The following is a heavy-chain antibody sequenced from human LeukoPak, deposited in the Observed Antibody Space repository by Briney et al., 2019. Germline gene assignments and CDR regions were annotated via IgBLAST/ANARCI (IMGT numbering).Heavy chain of an antibody. Sequence: SETLSLTCTVSGGSVSSTHYWGWIRQPPGKGLEWIGSIYYGGSTYYNASLRSRVTTSVDRSKNHFSLKLSSVTAADTAVYYCARGHYGDCFDYWGQGTLVTVSS. J-gene: IGHJ4*02. D-gene: IGHD4-17*01. CDR1: GGSVSSTHY. V-gene: IGHV4-39*07. CDR2: IYYGGST. CDR3: ARGHYGDCFDY.